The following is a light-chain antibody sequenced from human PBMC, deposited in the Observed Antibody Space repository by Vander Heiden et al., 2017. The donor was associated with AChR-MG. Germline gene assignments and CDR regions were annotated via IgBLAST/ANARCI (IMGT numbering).Light chain of an antibody. CDR1: SSDVGGYNY. J-gene: IGLJ3*02. CDR2: DVS. Sequence: PGQSITTSCTGTSSDVGGYNYVSWYQQHPGKAPKLMIYDVSNRPSGVSNRFSGSKSGNTASLTISGLQAEDEADYYCSSYTSSSTWVFGGGTKLTVL. CDR3: SSYTSSSTWV. V-gene: IGLV2-14*04.